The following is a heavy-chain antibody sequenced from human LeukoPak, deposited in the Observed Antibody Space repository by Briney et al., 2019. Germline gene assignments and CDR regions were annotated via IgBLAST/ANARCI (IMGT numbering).Heavy chain of an antibody. J-gene: IGHJ4*02. CDR2: ISGSGGST. Sequence: PGGSLRLSWAASGFTFSSYAMSWVRQAPGKGLEWVSAISGSGGSTYYADSVKGRFTISRDNSKNTLYLQMNSLRAEDAAVYYCAKYSSGWYSDNFDYWGQGTLVTVSS. D-gene: IGHD6-19*01. CDR1: GFTFSSYA. CDR3: AKYSSGWYSDNFDY. V-gene: IGHV3-23*01.